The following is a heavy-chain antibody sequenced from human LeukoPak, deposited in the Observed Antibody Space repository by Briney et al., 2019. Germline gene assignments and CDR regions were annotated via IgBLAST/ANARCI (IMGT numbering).Heavy chain of an antibody. V-gene: IGHV3-30*02. D-gene: IGHD6-19*01. CDR3: ANAQYSSGWFGY. J-gene: IGHJ4*02. CDR1: GFTFSSYG. CDR2: IRYDGSNK. Sequence: RGSLRLSCAASGFTFSSYGMHWVRQAPGKGLEWVAFIRYDGSNKYYADSVKGRFTISRDNSKNTLYLQMNSLRAEDTAVYYCANAQYSSGWFGYWGQGTLVTVSS.